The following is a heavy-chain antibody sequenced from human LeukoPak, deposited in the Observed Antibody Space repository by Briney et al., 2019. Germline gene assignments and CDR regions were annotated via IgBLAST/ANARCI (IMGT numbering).Heavy chain of an antibody. V-gene: IGHV1-2*02. CDR2: INRKRGGT. Sequence: GSVRVSCKASGYTFTGYNMHWVRQAPGQGVEWVGWINRKRGGTNYAQKFQGRVTITRETTIRTAYMEQSRLRYDDTGVYNCATVSSLSDSSRYSTGLDYWGQGTLVTVSS. J-gene: IGHJ4*02. CDR3: ATVSSLSDSSRYSTGLDY. CDR1: GYTFTGYN. D-gene: IGHD3-22*01.